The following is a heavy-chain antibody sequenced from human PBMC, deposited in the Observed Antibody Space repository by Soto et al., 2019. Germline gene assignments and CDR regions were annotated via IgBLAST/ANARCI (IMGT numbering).Heavy chain of an antibody. CDR3: TRDRAREGYFGMDV. J-gene: IGHJ6*02. CDR2: INVAKVKT. CDR1: GYSFSGYG. Sequence: QVHLVQSGAEVKKPGASVKVSCKASGYSFSGYGVHWVRRAPRQRFGWRGWINVAKVKTKYSQKFQGRVTVTRDTSASTVYMDLSGLRSEDTAVYYCTRDRAREGYFGMDVWGQGTTVTVSS. V-gene: IGHV1-3*01. D-gene: IGHD5-12*01.